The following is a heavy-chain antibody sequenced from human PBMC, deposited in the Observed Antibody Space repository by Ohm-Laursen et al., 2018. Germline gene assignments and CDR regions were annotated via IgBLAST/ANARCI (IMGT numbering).Heavy chain of an antibody. CDR2: IYYNGNP. J-gene: IGHJ5*02. Sequence: GTLSLTCTVSGGSIRTYYWSWIRQPPGKGLEWIGYIYYNGNPRYNPSLESRVTISVDPSKNQFSLKLNSVTAADTALYYCVLYSSFSVSWGQGTLVTVSS. D-gene: IGHD6-6*01. CDR1: GGSIRTYY. V-gene: IGHV4-59*08. CDR3: VLYSSFSVS.